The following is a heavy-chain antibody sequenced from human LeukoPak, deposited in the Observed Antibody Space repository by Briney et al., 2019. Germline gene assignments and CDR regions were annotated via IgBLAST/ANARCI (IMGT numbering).Heavy chain of an antibody. CDR3: ARDGDTVLTRGYYYYMDV. Sequence: GGSLRLSCAASGFTFSSYTMNWVRQAPGKGPEWVSSVTSSSSYIYYADSVKGRFTISRDNARNSLYLQMNSLRAEDTALYYCARDGDTVLTRGYYYYMDVWGKGATVTVSS. V-gene: IGHV3-21*01. CDR1: GFTFSSYT. CDR2: VTSSSSYI. D-gene: IGHD4-23*01. J-gene: IGHJ6*03.